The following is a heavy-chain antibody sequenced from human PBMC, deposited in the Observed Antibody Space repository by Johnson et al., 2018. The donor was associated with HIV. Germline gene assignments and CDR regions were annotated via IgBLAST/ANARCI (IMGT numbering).Heavy chain of an antibody. Sequence: VQLVESGGGLVQPGGSLRLSCAASGFAFRTYWMVWVRQVPGKRPVWVARINSDGSSTSYADSVKGRFTISRDNAKNTLYLQMNSLRAEDTAVYYCARGGDDAFDIWGQGTMVTVSS. V-gene: IGHV3-74*01. CDR3: ARGGDDAFDI. CDR1: GFAFRTYW. J-gene: IGHJ3*02. CDR2: INSDGSST. D-gene: IGHD7-27*01.